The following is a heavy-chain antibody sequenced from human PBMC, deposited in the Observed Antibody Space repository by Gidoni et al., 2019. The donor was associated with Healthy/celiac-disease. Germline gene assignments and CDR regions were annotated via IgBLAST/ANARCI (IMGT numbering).Heavy chain of an antibody. J-gene: IGHJ6*03. CDR3: ARATWYYYMDV. Sequence: GFTFSSYSMNWVRQAPGKGLEWVSSISSSSSYIYYADSVNGRFTISRDNAKNSLYLQMNSLRAEDTAVYYCARATWYYYMDVWGKGTTVTVSS. V-gene: IGHV3-21*01. CDR1: GFTFSSYS. CDR2: ISSSSSYI.